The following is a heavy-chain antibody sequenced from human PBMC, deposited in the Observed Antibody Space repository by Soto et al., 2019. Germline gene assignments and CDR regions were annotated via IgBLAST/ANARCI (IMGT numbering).Heavy chain of an antibody. CDR1: GFTLRTYT. D-gene: IGHD2-2*01. J-gene: IGHJ4*01. CDR2: ISISSSDR. V-gene: IGHV3-21*06. Sequence: GGSLRLSCAASGFTLRTYTMNWVRQAPGKGLEWVSSISISSSDRYYADSVRGRFTISRDNAKNALYLQMNSLRAADTAVYFCVRGMPPLFWGQGTLVTVSS. CDR3: VRGMPPLF.